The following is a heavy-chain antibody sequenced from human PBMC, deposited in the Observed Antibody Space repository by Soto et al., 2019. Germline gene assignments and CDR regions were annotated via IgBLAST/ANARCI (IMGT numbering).Heavy chain of an antibody. Sequence: SETLSLTCAVSGGSISSSNWWSGFLQPPWKGLEWIGEIYHSGSTNYNPSLKSRVTISVDKSKNQFSLKLSSVTAADTAVYYCASGGYDFWSGYYYGLDYWGQGTLVTVSS. D-gene: IGHD3-3*01. CDR1: GGSISSSNW. CDR2: IYHSGST. CDR3: ASGGYDFWSGYYYGLDY. V-gene: IGHV4-4*02. J-gene: IGHJ4*02.